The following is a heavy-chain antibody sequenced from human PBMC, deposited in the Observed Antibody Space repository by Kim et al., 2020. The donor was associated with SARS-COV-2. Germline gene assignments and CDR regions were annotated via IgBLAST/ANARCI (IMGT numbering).Heavy chain of an antibody. J-gene: IGHJ4*02. CDR3: ARRLSGSCYVGFGY. V-gene: IGHV4-39*01. Sequence: NPALKSRVTISVDTSKSQFSRKLGSVTAADTAVYYCARRLSGSCYVGFGYWGQGTLVTVSS. D-gene: IGHD1-26*01.